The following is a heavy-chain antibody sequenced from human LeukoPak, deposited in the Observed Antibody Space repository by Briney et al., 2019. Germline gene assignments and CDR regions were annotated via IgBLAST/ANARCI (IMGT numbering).Heavy chain of an antibody. CDR2: INHSGGT. J-gene: IGHJ4*02. V-gene: IGHV4-34*01. CDR1: GGSFSVYY. CDR3: AREKTYFDGSGNYYGGVFDY. Sequence: SVTLSLTCAVYGGSFSVYYWSWIRQPPGKGLESVGDINHSGGTDYNTSLKSRVTISVDTSKNQFSLELSSVTAADTAVYYCAREKTYFDGSGNYYGGVFDYWGQGTLVTVSS. D-gene: IGHD3-22*01.